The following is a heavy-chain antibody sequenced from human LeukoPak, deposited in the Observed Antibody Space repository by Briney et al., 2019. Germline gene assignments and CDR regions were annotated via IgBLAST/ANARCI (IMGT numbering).Heavy chain of an antibody. Sequence: GGSMRLSCAASGFILNNHAMNWVRQAPGKGLQWISVISGSGRTIEYEDSVKGRFTISRDNSKNTVSLQMNNLRVEDTAIYYCAKNVMVKRYIDYWGQGPPVTVSS. V-gene: IGHV3-23*01. CDR2: ISGSGRTI. CDR3: AKNVMVKRYIDY. CDR1: GFILNNHA. J-gene: IGHJ4*02. D-gene: IGHD5-18*01.